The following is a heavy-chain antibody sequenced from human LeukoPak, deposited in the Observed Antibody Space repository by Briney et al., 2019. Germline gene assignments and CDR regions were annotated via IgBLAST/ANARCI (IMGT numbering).Heavy chain of an antibody. Sequence: SQTLSLTCTVSGGSISGADYCWSWIRQPPGKGLEWIGYIYYSGSTYYNPSLKSRVTISVDMSKNQFSLKVSSVTAADTAVYYCARVGSNYYASGSYPWGQGTLVTVSS. J-gene: IGHJ5*02. CDR2: IYYSGST. V-gene: IGHV4-30-4*01. CDR1: GGSISGADYC. CDR3: ARVGSNYYASGSYP. D-gene: IGHD3-10*01.